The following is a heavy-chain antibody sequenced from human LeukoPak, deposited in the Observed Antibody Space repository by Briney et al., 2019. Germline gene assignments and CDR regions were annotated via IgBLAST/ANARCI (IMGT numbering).Heavy chain of an antibody. CDR3: ARLVELDSSGWYVSDAFDI. CDR2: IYTSGST. J-gene: IGHJ3*02. V-gene: IGHV4-4*07. D-gene: IGHD6-19*01. CDR1: GGSISSYY. Sequence: PSETLSLTCTVSGGSISSYYWSWIRQPAGKGLEWIGRIYTSGSTNYNPSLKSRVTMSVDTSKNQFSLKLSSVTAADTAVYYCARLVELDSSGWYVSDAFDIWGQGTMVTVSS.